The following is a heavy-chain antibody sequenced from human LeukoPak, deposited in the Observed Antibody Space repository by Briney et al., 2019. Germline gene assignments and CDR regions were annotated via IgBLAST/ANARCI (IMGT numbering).Heavy chain of an antibody. D-gene: IGHD2-21*01. J-gene: IGHJ6*03. CDR3: ARGGGGCCGGDGPDYYYYYYMDV. CDR1: GGNFSNYL. Sequence: SVKVSCKASGGNFSNYLISWVRQAPGQGLEWMGEIIPIFGAPTYAQKFQDRVKITTDGSSSTAYMELSGLRSEDTAMYYCARGGGGCCGGDGPDYYYYYYMDVWGKGTTVTVSS. CDR2: IIPIFGAP. V-gene: IGHV1-69*05.